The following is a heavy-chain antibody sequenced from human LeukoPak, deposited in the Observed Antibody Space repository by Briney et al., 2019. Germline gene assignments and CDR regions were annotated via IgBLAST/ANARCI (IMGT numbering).Heavy chain of an antibody. V-gene: IGHV3-23*01. CDR3: AKDRLDGCGDLHI. D-gene: IGHD2-21*01. Sequence: GGSLRLSCAASGFTFSNDAMNWVRQAPGKGLEWVSAISGGDSSRYYADSVKGRFTISRDNSKRTLHLQMNSLRVDDTAVYYCAKDRLDGCGDLHIWGQGTMVAVS. J-gene: IGHJ3*02. CDR2: ISGGDSSR. CDR1: GFTFSNDA.